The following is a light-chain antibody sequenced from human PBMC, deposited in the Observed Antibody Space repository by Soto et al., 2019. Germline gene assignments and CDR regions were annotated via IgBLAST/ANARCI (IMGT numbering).Light chain of an antibody. Sequence: DIALTQSPDSLTLSLGERATINCKPSQSVLYSSYNKSYLAWYQVKPGRPPKTLFSWATTREPGVPDRFSGRVSGTDFTLTLSSLQAEDVAVYYCQQYYSTLITFGQGTRLEIK. CDR3: QQYYSTLIT. V-gene: IGKV4-1*01. CDR1: QSVLYSSYNKSY. J-gene: IGKJ5*01. CDR2: WAT.